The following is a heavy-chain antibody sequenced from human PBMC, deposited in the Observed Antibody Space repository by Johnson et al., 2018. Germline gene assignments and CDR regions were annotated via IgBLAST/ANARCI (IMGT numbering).Heavy chain of an antibody. J-gene: IGHJ1*01. CDR3: ARELYCSGGSCYNGMFQH. Sequence: VQLVQSGGGLIQAGGSLRLSCAASGFTVSGNYMSWVRQAPGKGLEWVSFIYSGGSPYYADSVKGRFTISRDNSLQMNSLRAEDTAVYYCARELYCSGGSCYNGMFQHWGQGTLVTVSS. D-gene: IGHD2-15*01. CDR1: GFTVSGNY. V-gene: IGHV3-66*03. CDR2: IYSGGSP.